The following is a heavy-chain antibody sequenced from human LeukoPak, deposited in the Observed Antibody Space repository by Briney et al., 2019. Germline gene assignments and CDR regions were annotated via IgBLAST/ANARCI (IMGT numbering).Heavy chain of an antibody. CDR3: AVGDIVGVVALDY. V-gene: IGHV1-3*01. J-gene: IGHJ4*02. CDR1: GYTFTSYA. CDR2: INAGNGNT. Sequence: ASVKVSCKASGYTFTSYAMHWVRQAPGQRLELMGWINAGNGNTKYSQKFQGRVTITRDTSASTAYMELSSMRSEDTAVYYCAVGDIVGVVALDYWGQGTLVTVSS. D-gene: IGHD2-15*01.